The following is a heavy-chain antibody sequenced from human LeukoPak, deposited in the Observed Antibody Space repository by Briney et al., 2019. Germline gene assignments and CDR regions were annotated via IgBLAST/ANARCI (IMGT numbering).Heavy chain of an antibody. CDR3: ARDLYCGSDG. CDR1: GFTFSNDW. CDR2: IYTDGSAT. Sequence: RTGGSLRLSCAASGFTFSNDWMHWVRQAPGKGLVWVSSIYTDGSATYYADSVKGRFTISRDNAKNTLYLQMNTLRVEDAAVYYCARDLYCGSDGWGQGTLVTVSS. D-gene: IGHD2-15*01. J-gene: IGHJ4*02. V-gene: IGHV3-74*01.